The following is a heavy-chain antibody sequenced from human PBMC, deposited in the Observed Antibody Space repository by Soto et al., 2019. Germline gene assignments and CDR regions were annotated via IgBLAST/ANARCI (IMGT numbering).Heavy chain of an antibody. CDR2: ISSRSSTV. J-gene: IGHJ4*02. CDR1: GFTFSSYE. Sequence: EVQLVESGGGLVQPGGSLRLSCEASGFTFSSYEMDWVRQAPGKGLEWISYISSRSSTVYYADSVKGRFSISRDNAKNSLYLQMNSLRAEDTAVYYCARVSYTASAWYWPIDYWGKGTLVTVSS. D-gene: IGHD6-19*01. CDR3: ARVSYTASAWYWPIDY. V-gene: IGHV3-48*03.